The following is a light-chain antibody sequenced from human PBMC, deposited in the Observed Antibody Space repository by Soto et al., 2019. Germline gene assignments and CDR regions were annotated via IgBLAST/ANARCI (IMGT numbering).Light chain of an antibody. CDR2: DAS. Sequence: DIQMTQSPSAVSASVGDSVTITCRASQSISGWLAWYQQKPGKAPKLLIYDASSLEGGVPSRFTGSGSGTEFSLTISGLQPDDFATYYCQHYNNYPWTFGQGTKWIS. V-gene: IGKV1-5*01. J-gene: IGKJ1*01. CDR3: QHYNNYPWT. CDR1: QSISGW.